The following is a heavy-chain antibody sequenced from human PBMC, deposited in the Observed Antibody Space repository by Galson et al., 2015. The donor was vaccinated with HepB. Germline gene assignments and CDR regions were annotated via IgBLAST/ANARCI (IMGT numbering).Heavy chain of an antibody. J-gene: IGHJ4*02. D-gene: IGHD3-22*01. CDR2: INHSGST. Sequence: SETLSLTCAVYGGSFSGYYWSWIRQPPGKGLEWIGEINHSGSTNYNPSLKSRVTISVDTSKNQFSLKLSSVTAADTAVYYCARMEQMGPSNDSSGLDYWGQGTLVTVSS. CDR3: ARMEQMGPSNDSSGLDY. CDR1: GGSFSGYY. V-gene: IGHV4-34*01.